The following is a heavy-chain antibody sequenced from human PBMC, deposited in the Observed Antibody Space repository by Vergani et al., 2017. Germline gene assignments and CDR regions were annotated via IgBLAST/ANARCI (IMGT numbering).Heavy chain of an antibody. Sequence: EVQLVESGGGLVQPGGSLRLSCAASGFTFSDHYMDWVRQAPGKGLEWVGRTRNKANSYTTEYAASVKGRFTISRDDSKNSLYLQMNSLRAEDTAVYYCARLRGGSGSYFYYGMDVWGQGTTVTVSS. CDR1: GFTFSDHY. D-gene: IGHD3-10*01. CDR3: ARLRGGSGSYFYYGMDV. J-gene: IGHJ6*02. CDR2: TRNKANSYTT. V-gene: IGHV3-72*01.